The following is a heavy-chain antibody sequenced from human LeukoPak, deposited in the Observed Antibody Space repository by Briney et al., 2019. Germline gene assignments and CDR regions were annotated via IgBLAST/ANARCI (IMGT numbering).Heavy chain of an antibody. D-gene: IGHD2-2*01. CDR1: GLTFSSYA. Sequence: GGSLRLSCAASGLTFSSYAMSWVRQPPGKGLEWVSAITASGGSTYYADSVRGRFTISRDNSKNTLYLQMNSLRAEDTAVYYCARDVPAAPYYYYYGMDVWGQGTTVTVSS. CDR3: ARDVPAAPYYYYYGMDV. CDR2: ITASGGST. V-gene: IGHV3-23*01. J-gene: IGHJ6*02.